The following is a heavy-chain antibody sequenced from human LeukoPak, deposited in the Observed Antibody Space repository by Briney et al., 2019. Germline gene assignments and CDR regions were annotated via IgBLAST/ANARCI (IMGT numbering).Heavy chain of an antibody. J-gene: IGHJ6*03. CDR2: IYYSGST. V-gene: IGHV4-39*01. Sequence: SETLSLTCTVSGGSISSSSYYWGWIRQPPGKGLEWIGSIYYSGSTYYNPSLKSRVIISVDTSKNQFSLKLSSVTAADTAVYYCARSITMVRGAQRIGGYYYYMDVWGKGTTVTVSS. D-gene: IGHD3-10*01. CDR3: ARSITMVRGAQRIGGYYYYMDV. CDR1: GGSISSSSYY.